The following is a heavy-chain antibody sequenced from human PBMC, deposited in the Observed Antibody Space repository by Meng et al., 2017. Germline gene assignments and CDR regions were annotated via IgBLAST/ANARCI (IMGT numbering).Heavy chain of an antibody. V-gene: IGHV1-2*06. J-gene: IGHJ4*02. D-gene: IGHD6-13*01. Sequence: ASVKVSCKPSGYNFPDYWLHWVRRAPGQGLAWMGRIDPKSGDTHFAQRFQGRVTMTGDPSISTAYMYLSGLGSDDTAMYYCARDEDISAAGKLFGDYWGQGTLVTVSS. CDR3: ARDEDISAAGKLFGDY. CDR1: GYNFPDYW. CDR2: IDPKSGDT.